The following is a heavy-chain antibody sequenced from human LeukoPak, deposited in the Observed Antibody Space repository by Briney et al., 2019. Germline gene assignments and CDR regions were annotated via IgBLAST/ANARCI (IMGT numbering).Heavy chain of an antibody. D-gene: IGHD5-24*01. CDR3: AKVLQYYYYGMDV. Sequence: GPLRLSCAASGFTFDAFGMTWVRQAPGKGLEWVSAIRGDAGSTGYADSVKGRFTISRDNAKNSLYLQMNSLRAEDTAVYYCAKVLQYYYYGMDVWGQGTTVTVSS. CDR2: IRGDAGST. CDR1: GFTFDAFG. V-gene: IGHV3-20*04. J-gene: IGHJ6*02.